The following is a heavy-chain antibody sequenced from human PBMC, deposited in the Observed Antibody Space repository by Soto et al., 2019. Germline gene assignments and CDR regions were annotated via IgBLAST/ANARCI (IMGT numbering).Heavy chain of an antibody. Sequence: RASVKVSCKASGYTFTSYGFSWVRQAPGQGLEWMGWISAYNGNTNYAQKFQGRVTMTTDTSTNTAYMELRSLRSDDTAVYYCARGYYDSSGYYSGFWGQGTLVTVSS. CDR2: ISAYNGNT. D-gene: IGHD3-22*01. V-gene: IGHV1-18*04. CDR1: GYTFTSYG. CDR3: ARGYYDSSGYYSGF. J-gene: IGHJ4*02.